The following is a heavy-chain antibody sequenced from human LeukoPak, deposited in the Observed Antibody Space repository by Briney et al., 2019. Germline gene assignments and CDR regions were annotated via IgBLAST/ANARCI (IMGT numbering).Heavy chain of an antibody. V-gene: IGHV4-34*01. Sequence: SETLSLTCAVYGESFSGYFWSWIRQPPGKGLEWIGEINHSGYTNYNPSLKSRVTISVDTSKNQFSLKLSSVTAADTAVYYCARTTMVRGIYYMDVWGKGTTVTISS. CDR1: GESFSGYF. CDR3: ARTTMVRGIYYMDV. CDR2: INHSGYT. D-gene: IGHD3-10*01. J-gene: IGHJ6*03.